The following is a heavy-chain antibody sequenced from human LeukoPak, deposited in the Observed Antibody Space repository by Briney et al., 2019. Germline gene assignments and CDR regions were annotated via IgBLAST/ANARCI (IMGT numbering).Heavy chain of an antibody. D-gene: IGHD3-10*01. CDR1: GASVSSYY. V-gene: IGHV4-59*08. J-gene: IGHJ4*02. CDR2: ISYSGIT. Sequence: KPSETLSLTCTVSGASVSSYYWSWIRQPPRKGLEWIGYISYSGITNYNPSLKSRVTISADTSKNQVSLTLSSVTAADTAVYYCARHPELYFFDYWGQGTLVTVSS. CDR3: ARHPELYFFDY.